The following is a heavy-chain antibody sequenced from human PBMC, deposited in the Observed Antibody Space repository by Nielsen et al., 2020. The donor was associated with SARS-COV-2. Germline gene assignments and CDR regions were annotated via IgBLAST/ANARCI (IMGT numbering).Heavy chain of an antibody. CDR2: ISYDGSNK. J-gene: IGHJ4*02. CDR1: GFTFSTYG. Sequence: GESLKISCAASGFTFSTYGMHWVRQAPGKGLEWVAAISYDGSNKYYVDSVKGRFTISRDNSKNTLYLQMSSLREGDTAVYYCAKDWTAIVVVPSGGVDYWGQGTLVTVSS. V-gene: IGHV3-30*18. D-gene: IGHD2-15*01. CDR3: AKDWTAIVVVPSGGVDY.